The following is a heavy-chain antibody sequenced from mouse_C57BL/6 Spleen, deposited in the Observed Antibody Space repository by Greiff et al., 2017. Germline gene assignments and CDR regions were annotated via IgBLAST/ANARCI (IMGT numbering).Heavy chain of an antibody. V-gene: IGHV2-2*01. Sequence: QVHVKQSGPGLVQPSQSLSITCTVSGFSLTSYGVHWVRQSPGKGLEWLGVIWSGGSTDYNAAFISRLSISKDNSKSQVFFKMNSLQADDTAIYYCARNAPSGRGYDGYFDVWGTGTTVTVSS. CDR3: ARNAPSGRGYDGYFDV. CDR1: GFSLTSYG. CDR2: IWSGGST. D-gene: IGHD2-2*01. J-gene: IGHJ1*03.